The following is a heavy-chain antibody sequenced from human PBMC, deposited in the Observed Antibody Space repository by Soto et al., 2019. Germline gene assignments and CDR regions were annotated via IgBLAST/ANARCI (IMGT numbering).Heavy chain of an antibody. CDR3: VRNKVIPTVRAEAWFDP. V-gene: IGHV4-39*01. D-gene: IGHD3-10*01. CDR2: IFRSGST. CDR1: GGSISSSSYY. J-gene: IGHJ5*02. Sequence: TLSLTCSVSGGSISSSSYYWGWIRQSPRKGLEWIGSIFRSGSTYYNPSFKSRVTISIDTSENQFSLKLTSATATDTAVYFCVRNKVIPTVRAEAWFDPWGQGTLVPVSS.